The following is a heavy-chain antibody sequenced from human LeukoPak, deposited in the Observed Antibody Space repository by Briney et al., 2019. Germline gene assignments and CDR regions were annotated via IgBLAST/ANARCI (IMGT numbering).Heavy chain of an antibody. CDR2: LSGDGGTI. CDR1: GFTLRSSA. J-gene: IGHJ4*02. V-gene: IGHV3-23*01. D-gene: IGHD2-8*01. Sequence: GGSLRLSCAASGFTLRSSAMSWVRQAPGKGLEWVSALSGDGGTISYAASVRGRFTISRDNAKSTLFLQMSSLRAGDTALYYCAKELYGNPSGYWGQGTRVTVSS. CDR3: AKELYGNPSGY.